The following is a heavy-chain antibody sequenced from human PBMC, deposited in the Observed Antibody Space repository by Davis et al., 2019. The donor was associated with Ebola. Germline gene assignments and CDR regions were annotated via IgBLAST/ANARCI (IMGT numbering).Heavy chain of an antibody. CDR3: ARDRWGIGSGGSCYFDY. CDR1: GFTFSSYA. V-gene: IGHV3-21*01. Sequence: GESLKISCAASGFTFSSYAMSWVRQAPGKGLEWVSSISSSSSYIYYADSVKGRFTISRDNAKNSLYLQMNSLRAEDTAVYYCARDRWGIGSGGSCYFDYWGQGTLVTVSS. D-gene: IGHD2-15*01. CDR2: ISSSSSYI. J-gene: IGHJ4*02.